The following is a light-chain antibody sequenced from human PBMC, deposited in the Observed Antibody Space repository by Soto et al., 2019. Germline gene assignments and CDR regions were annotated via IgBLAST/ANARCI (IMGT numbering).Light chain of an antibody. J-gene: IGLJ3*02. Sequence: QSALTQPASVSGSTGQSITISFTGTSSDVCAYNYVSWYQQHPGNAPKLMISDVSHRTSGVSNRFSGSKSGNTASLTISGLQAEGEADYYCSSYTTSSSPLFGGVTKLTVL. CDR2: DVS. CDR1: SSDVCAYNY. CDR3: SSYTTSSSPL. V-gene: IGLV2-14*01.